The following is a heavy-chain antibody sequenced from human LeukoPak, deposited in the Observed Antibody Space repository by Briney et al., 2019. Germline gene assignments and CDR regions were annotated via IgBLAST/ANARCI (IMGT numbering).Heavy chain of an antibody. D-gene: IGHD6-13*01. CDR1: GITLSNYG. J-gene: IGHJ4*02. Sequence: GGSLRLSCAVSGITLSNYGMSWVRQAPGKGLEWVAGISDRGSRTNYADSVKGRFTISRDNSKNTLYLQMNSLRAEDTAVYYCAGGYSSSWYGFDYWGQGTLVTVSS. CDR2: ISDRGSRT. CDR3: AGGYSSSWYGFDY. V-gene: IGHV3-23*01.